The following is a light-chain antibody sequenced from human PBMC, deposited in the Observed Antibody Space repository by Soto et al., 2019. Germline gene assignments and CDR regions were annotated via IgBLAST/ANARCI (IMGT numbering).Light chain of an antibody. CDR1: QSINSW. V-gene: IGKV1-5*03. J-gene: IGKJ4*01. CDR3: QQYEDYPLT. Sequence: DIQMTQSPSTLSASVGDRVTITCRASQSINSWLAWYHQKPGQAPKLLIYKASSLESGVPSRFSGSGSGTEFTLTISSLQPDDFATYYCQQYEDYPLTFGGGTKVEIK. CDR2: KAS.